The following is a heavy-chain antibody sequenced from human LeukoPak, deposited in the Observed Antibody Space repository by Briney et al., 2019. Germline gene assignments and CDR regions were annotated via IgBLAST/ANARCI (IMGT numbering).Heavy chain of an antibody. CDR3: AKGRIQLWIYYFDY. Sequence: PGGSLRLSCAASGFTFDDYAMHWVRQAPGKGLEWVSGISWNSGSIGYADSVKGRFTISRDNAKNSLYLQMNSLRAEDTALYYCAKGRIQLWIYYFDYWGQGTLVTVSS. J-gene: IGHJ4*02. CDR2: ISWNSGSI. D-gene: IGHD5-18*01. CDR1: GFTFDDYA. V-gene: IGHV3-9*01.